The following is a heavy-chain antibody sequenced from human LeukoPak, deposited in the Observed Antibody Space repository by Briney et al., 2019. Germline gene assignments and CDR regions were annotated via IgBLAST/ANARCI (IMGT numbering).Heavy chain of an antibody. J-gene: IGHJ4*02. CDR1: GDSISSYY. CDR2: IYHSGRT. CDR3: ATGYSSTWSYFDY. Sequence: SETVSLTCTVSGDSISSYYWSWIRQPPGKGLEWIGYIYHSGRTNYNPSLKSRVTISADTSKDQFSLKLASVTAADTAVYYCATGYSSTWSYFDYWGQRTLVTDSS. V-gene: IGHV4-59*01. D-gene: IGHD6-13*01.